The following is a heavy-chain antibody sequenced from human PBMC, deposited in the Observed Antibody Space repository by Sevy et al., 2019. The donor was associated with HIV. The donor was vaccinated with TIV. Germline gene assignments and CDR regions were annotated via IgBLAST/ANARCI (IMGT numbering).Heavy chain of an antibody. CDR2: ISWNSGSI. D-gene: IGHD3-22*01. V-gene: IGHV3-9*01. CDR3: AKDTSDYYDSSGYVFDY. J-gene: IGHJ4*02. Sequence: GGSLRLSCAASGFTFDDYAMHWVRQAPGKGLEWVSGISWNSGSIGYADSVKGRFTISRDNAKNSLYLQMNSLRAEDTALYYCAKDTSDYYDSSGYVFDYWGQGTLVTVSS. CDR1: GFTFDDYA.